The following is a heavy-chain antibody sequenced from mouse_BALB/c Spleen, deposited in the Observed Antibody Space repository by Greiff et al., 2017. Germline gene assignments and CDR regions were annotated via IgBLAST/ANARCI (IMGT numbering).Heavy chain of an antibody. CDR3: TRSGTYGSSDFDY. Sequence: VQLQQSGTVLARPGASVKMSCKASGYSFTSYWMHWVKQRPGQGLEWIGAIYPGNSDTSYNQKFKGKAKLTAVTSASTAYMELSSLTNEDSAVYYCTRSGTYGSSDFDYWGQGTTLTVSS. V-gene: IGHV1-5*01. CDR1: GYSFTSYW. J-gene: IGHJ2*01. D-gene: IGHD1-1*01. CDR2: IYPGNSDT.